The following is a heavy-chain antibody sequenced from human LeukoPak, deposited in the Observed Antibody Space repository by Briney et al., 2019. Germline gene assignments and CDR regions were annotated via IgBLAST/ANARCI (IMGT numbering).Heavy chain of an antibody. Sequence: PSETLSLTCAVYGGSFSGYYWSWIRQPPGKGLEWIGEINHSGSTNYNPSLKSRVTISVDTSKNQFSLKLSSVTAADTAVYYCAREGSRYCSGGSCYPSRVLGYWGQGTLVTVSP. V-gene: IGHV4-34*01. CDR1: GGSFSGYY. J-gene: IGHJ4*02. CDR3: AREGSRYCSGGSCYPSRVLGY. D-gene: IGHD2-15*01. CDR2: INHSGST.